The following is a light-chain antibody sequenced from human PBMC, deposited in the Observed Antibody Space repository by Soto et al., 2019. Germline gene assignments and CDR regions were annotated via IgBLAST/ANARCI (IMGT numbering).Light chain of an antibody. CDR1: SSDVGAYKH. CDR3: TSFTTSNTYG. J-gene: IGLJ1*01. V-gene: IGLV2-14*01. Sequence: QSVLTQLASVSGSPGQSITVSCTGTSSDVGAYKHVSWYQRPPGKAPKLRIFWVSNRPSGVSNRFSGSKSGNTASLTISELQPEDEADYCCTSFTTSNTYGFGSGTKVTVL. CDR2: WVS.